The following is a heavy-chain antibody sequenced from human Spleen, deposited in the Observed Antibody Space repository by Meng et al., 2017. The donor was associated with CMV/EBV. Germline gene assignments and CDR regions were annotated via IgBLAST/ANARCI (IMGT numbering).Heavy chain of an antibody. J-gene: IGHJ4*02. CDR1: GDSISGGDYY. CDR3: ARLSVSNYVDY. CDR2: IYYTGST. D-gene: IGHD6-6*01. V-gene: IGHV4-30-4*08. Sequence: SETLSLTCSVSGDSISGGDYYWTWIRQSPGKGLEWIGYIYYTGSTYYNPSLKSRVTISVDTSKNQFSLNLNFVTAADTAVYYCARLSVSNYVDYWGQGTLVTVSS.